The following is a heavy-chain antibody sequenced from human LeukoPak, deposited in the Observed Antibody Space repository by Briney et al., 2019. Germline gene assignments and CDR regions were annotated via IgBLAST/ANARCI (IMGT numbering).Heavy chain of an antibody. CDR2: ISGGGRST. Sequence: PGGSLRLSCAASGFTFSSYAMSWVRQAPGKGLEWVSAISGGGRSTYYADSAKGRFTISRDNSINTLFLQMNSLRVEDTAVYYCAKAPGTLADLYYFDYWGQGALVTVSP. D-gene: IGHD3-10*01. CDR3: AKAPGTLADLYYFDY. V-gene: IGHV3-23*01. CDR1: GFTFSSYA. J-gene: IGHJ4*02.